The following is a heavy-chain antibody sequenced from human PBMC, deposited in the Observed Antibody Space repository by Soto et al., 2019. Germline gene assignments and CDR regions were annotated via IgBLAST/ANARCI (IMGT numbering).Heavy chain of an antibody. CDR3: ARDKKGLLWFGAHGMDV. V-gene: IGHV4-34*01. D-gene: IGHD3-10*01. CDR2: INHSGST. Sequence: TETLPLTCAGNCGSCSGYSYSWIRQPPGKGLEWIGEINHSGSTNYNPSLKSRVTISVDTSKNQFSLKLSSVTAADTAVYYCARDKKGLLWFGAHGMDVWGQGTTVT. J-gene: IGHJ6*02. CDR1: CGSCSGYS.